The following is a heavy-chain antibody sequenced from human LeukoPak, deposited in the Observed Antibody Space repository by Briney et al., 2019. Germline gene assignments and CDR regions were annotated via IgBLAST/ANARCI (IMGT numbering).Heavy chain of an antibody. CDR1: GFTFSSYG. J-gene: IGHJ3*02. V-gene: IGHV3-48*04. Sequence: GGSLRLSCAASGFTFSSYGMSWVRQAPGKGLEWVSYISSSGSTIYYADSVKGRFTISRDNAKNSLYLQMNSLRAEDTAVYYCARAQYYDYVWGSSDAFDIWGQGTMVTVSS. D-gene: IGHD3-16*01. CDR2: ISSSGSTI. CDR3: ARAQYYDYVWGSSDAFDI.